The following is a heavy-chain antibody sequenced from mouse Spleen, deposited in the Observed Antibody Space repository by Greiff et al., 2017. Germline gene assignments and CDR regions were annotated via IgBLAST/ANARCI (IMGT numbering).Heavy chain of an antibody. V-gene: IGHV1-82*01. CDR1: GYAFSSSW. Sequence: VKLQESGPELVKPGASVKISCKASGYAFSSSWMNWVKQRPGKGLEWIGRIYPGDGDTNYNGKFKGKATLTADKSSSTAYMQLSSLTSEDSAVYFCARRGLYGSSPYWYFDVWGTGTTVTVSS. D-gene: IGHD1-1*01. CDR3: ARRGLYGSSPYWYFDV. CDR2: IYPGDGDT. J-gene: IGHJ1*03.